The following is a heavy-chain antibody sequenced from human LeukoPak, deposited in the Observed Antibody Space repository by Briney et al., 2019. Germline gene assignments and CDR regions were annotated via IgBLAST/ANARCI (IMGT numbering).Heavy chain of an antibody. CDR2: INHSRTT. V-gene: IGHV4-34*01. Sequence: SETLSLTCAVYGGSFSGYYWSWIRQPPGKGLEWIGGINHSRTTNYNPSLKSRVTISVDTSKNQFSLKLSSVTAADTAVYYCARDGERGGYSSGWYVPFDYWGQGTLVTVSS. CDR3: ARDGERGGYSSGWYVPFDY. CDR1: GGSFSGYY. J-gene: IGHJ4*02. D-gene: IGHD6-19*01.